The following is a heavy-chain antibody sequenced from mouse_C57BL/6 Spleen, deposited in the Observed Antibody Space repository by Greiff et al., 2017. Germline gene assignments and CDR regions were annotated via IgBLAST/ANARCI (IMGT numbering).Heavy chain of an antibody. V-gene: IGHV2-5*01. D-gene: IGHD2-4*01. CDR2: IWRGGST. CDR3: AKSPFYYDYDEGYAMDY. Sequence: QVQLQQSGPGLVQPSQSLSITCTVSGFSLTSYGVHWVRQSPGKGLEWLGVIWRGGSTDYNAAFMSRLSITKDNSKSQVFFKMNSLQADDTAIYYCAKSPFYYDYDEGYAMDYWGQGTSVTVSS. J-gene: IGHJ4*01. CDR1: GFSLTSYG.